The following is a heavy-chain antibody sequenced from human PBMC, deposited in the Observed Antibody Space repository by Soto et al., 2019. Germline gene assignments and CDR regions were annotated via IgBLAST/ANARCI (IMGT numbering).Heavy chain of an antibody. CDR3: ARDKDGDSLPFDY. D-gene: IGHD4-17*01. J-gene: IGHJ4*02. Sequence: QVQLQESGPGLVKPSGTLSLTCAVSSGSISSSNWWSWVRQPPGKGLEWIGEIYHSGSTNYNPSLKSRVTISVDKSKIQFCLKLSSVTAADTAVYYCARDKDGDSLPFDYWGQGTLVTVSS. CDR2: IYHSGST. V-gene: IGHV4-4*02. CDR1: SGSISSSNW.